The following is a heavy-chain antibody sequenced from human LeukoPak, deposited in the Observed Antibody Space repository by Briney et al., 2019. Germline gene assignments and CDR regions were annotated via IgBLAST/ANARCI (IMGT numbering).Heavy chain of an antibody. CDR1: GYTFTSYH. CDR3: VRVPPGTTIYAY. CDR2: MNPNNSDI. V-gene: IGHV1-8*01. D-gene: IGHD1-14*01. J-gene: IGHJ4*02. Sequence: ASVKVCCKASGYTFTSYHINWVRQATGQGLEWVGWMNPNNSDIGYAQKFQGRVTMTRNTSIGTAYMELSSLRSEDTAIYYCVRVPPGTTIYAYWGQGTLVTVSS.